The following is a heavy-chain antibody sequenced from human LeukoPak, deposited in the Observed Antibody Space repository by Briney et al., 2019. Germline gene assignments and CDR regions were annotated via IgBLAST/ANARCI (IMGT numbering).Heavy chain of an antibody. CDR2: IKQDGSDR. CDR3: VRNLAVAGTCFDS. CDR1: GFTFRNYW. J-gene: IGHJ4*02. Sequence: GGSLRLSCAASGFTFRNYWMSWVRQAPGTGLEWVANIKQDGSDRNYVTSVRGRFTTSRDNAESSLYLRMNSLRVEDTAVYYCVRNLAVAGTCFDSWGQGTLVTVSS. D-gene: IGHD6-19*01. V-gene: IGHV3-7*03.